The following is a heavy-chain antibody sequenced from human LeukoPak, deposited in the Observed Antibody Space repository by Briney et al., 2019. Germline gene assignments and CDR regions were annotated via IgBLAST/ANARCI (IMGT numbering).Heavy chain of an antibody. CDR3: AGQRIYSSGWF. Sequence: SETLSLTCSVSGDSINSRNYYWGWIRQPPGKGLEWIGSVYYNGSTFFNPSLKNRVTISLDTPKNQFSLNMMSVTAADTALYFCAGQRIYSSGWFWGQGALVTVSS. CDR1: GDSINSRNYY. CDR2: VYYNGST. J-gene: IGHJ4*02. V-gene: IGHV4-39*01. D-gene: IGHD6-13*01.